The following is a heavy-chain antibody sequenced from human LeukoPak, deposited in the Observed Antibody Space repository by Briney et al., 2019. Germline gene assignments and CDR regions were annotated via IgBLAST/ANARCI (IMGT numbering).Heavy chain of an antibody. D-gene: IGHD2-15*01. Sequence: GGSLRLSCLISGFTLTNYAIHWVRQAPGKGLEWVAIISYDGNNNYYADSVRGRYTISRDISKNAVYLQMSSLRAEDTAVYYCARDRIVMVVAAPDYWGQGTLVTVSS. J-gene: IGHJ4*02. CDR2: ISYDGNNN. CDR3: ARDRIVMVVAAPDY. CDR1: GFTLTNYA. V-gene: IGHV3-30-3*01.